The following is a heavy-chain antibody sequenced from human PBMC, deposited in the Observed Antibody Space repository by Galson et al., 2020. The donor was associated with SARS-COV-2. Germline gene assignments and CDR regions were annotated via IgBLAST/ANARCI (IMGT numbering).Heavy chain of an antibody. D-gene: IGHD6-13*01. CDR1: GFTFSSYW. CDR2: IKQDGSEK. J-gene: IGHJ4*02. CDR3: ARVGSSSWYFEY. Sequence: GESLKISCAASGFTFSSYWMSWVRQAPGKGLEWVANIKQDGSEKYYVDSVKGRFTISRDNDKNSLYLQMNSLRAEDTAVYYCARVGSSSWYFEYWGQGTLVTVSS. V-gene: IGHV3-7*03.